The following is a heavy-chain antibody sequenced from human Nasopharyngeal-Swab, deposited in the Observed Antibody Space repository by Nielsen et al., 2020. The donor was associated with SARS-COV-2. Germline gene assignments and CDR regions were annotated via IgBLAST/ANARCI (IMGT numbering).Heavy chain of an antibody. Sequence: VRQMPGKGLEWMGIINPSGGSTSYAQKFQGRVTMTRDTSTSTVYMELSSLRSEDTAVYYCAREIVGASHYYYGMDVWGQGTTVTVSS. V-gene: IGHV1-46*01. CDR2: INPSGGST. CDR3: AREIVGASHYYYGMDV. J-gene: IGHJ6*02. D-gene: IGHD1-26*01.